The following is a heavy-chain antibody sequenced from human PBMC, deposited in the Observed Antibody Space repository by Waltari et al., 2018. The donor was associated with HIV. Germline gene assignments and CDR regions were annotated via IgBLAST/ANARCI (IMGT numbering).Heavy chain of an antibody. Sequence: QVRLQQWGAGLLKPSETLSLTCAVYGVPLSGHYWSCIRQSPAKGLEWIGEIHDSGNTNYNPSLASRLSISVDTSKKQFSLNLTSVTAADSSFYFCARGSQQHDLWGQGTLVIVSS. CDR1: GVPLSGHY. CDR2: IHDSGNT. CDR3: ARGSQQHDL. V-gene: IGHV4-34*02. J-gene: IGHJ4*02. D-gene: IGHD6-13*01.